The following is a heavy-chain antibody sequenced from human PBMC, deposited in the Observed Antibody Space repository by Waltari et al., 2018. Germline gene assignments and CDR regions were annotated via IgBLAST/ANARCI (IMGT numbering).Heavy chain of an antibody. J-gene: IGHJ6*03. V-gene: IGHV4-39*01. CDR2: IYYTGRT. D-gene: IGHD1-7*01. CDR3: ARHLATSSGTTVGYMDV. Sequence: QLQLQESGPGLVKPSETLSLTCTVSGGSISTSAYYWGWFRQPPGTGLEWIESIYYTGRTYYNPSLTMLRTISLDTAKNQVSLKLSSVTAADTAVYYCARHLATSSGTTVGYMDVWGRGTTVTVSS. CDR1: GGSISTSAYY.